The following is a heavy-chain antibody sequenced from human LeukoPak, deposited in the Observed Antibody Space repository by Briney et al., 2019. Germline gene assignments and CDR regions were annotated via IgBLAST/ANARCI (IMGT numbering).Heavy chain of an antibody. CDR1: GFTFSSFS. CDR3: ANMGGYSYGYLRL. Sequence: TGGPLRLSCAASGFTFSSFSMNWVRQAPGKGLEWVSYISSSGSIIYYADSMKGRFTISRDNSKNTLYLQMNSVRAEDTAVYYCANMGGYSYGYLRLWGQGTLVTVSS. V-gene: IGHV3-48*01. J-gene: IGHJ4*02. CDR2: ISSSGSII. D-gene: IGHD5-18*01.